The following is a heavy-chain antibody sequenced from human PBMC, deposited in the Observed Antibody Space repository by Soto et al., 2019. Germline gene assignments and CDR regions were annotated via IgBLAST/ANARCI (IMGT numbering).Heavy chain of an antibody. Sequence: GGSLRLSCAASGFTFSSYSMNWVRQAPGKGLEWVSSISSSSSYIYYADSVKGRFTISRDNAKNSLYLQMNSLRAEDTAVYYCARFSTSWRYFDYWGQGTLVTVSS. V-gene: IGHV3-21*01. D-gene: IGHD2-2*01. CDR2: ISSSSSYI. CDR1: GFTFSSYS. CDR3: ARFSTSWRYFDY. J-gene: IGHJ4*02.